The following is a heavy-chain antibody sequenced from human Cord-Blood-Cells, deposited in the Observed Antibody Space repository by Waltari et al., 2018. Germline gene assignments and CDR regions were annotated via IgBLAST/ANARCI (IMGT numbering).Heavy chain of an antibody. CDR1: GGTFSSYA. V-gene: IGHV1-69*01. Sequence: QVQLVQSGAEVKKPGSSVKVSCKASGGTFSSYAISWVRQAPGQGLEWLGGIIPIFGTANYAQKFQGRVTITADESTSTAYMELSSLRSEDTAVYYCASPIYFNWGDWYFDLWGRGTLVTVSS. CDR3: ASPIYFNWGDWYFDL. CDR2: IIPIFGTA. J-gene: IGHJ2*01. D-gene: IGHD7-27*01.